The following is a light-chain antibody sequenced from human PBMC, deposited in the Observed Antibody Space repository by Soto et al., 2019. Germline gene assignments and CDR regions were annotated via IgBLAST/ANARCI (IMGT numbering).Light chain of an antibody. CDR1: SSNIGAGYD. V-gene: IGLV1-40*01. CDR2: GNS. Sequence: QSVLTQPPSVSGAPGQRVTISCTGSSSNIGAGYDVHWYQQLPGTAPKLLIYGNSNRPSGVPDRFSGSKSGTSASLAITGLQVEEEADYYWQSYDSCLRRVFGGGTKLTFL. CDR3: QSYDSCLRRV. J-gene: IGLJ2*01.